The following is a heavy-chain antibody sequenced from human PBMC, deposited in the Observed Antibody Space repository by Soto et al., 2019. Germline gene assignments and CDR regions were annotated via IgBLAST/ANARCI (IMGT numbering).Heavy chain of an antibody. V-gene: IGHV3-74*01. D-gene: IGHD6-19*01. CDR3: ARHPASRGWHYS. CDR1: GFTLSNYW. Sequence: GGSLRLSCAASGFTLSNYWMHWVRQAPGKGLVWVSRINSDGSSTTYADSVRGRFTIYKDNGKNTLYLQMNSLRAEDTAVYYCARHPASRGWHYSWGQGA. CDR2: INSDGSST. J-gene: IGHJ4*02.